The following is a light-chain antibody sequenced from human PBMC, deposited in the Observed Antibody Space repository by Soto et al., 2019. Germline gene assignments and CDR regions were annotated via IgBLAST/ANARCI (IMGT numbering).Light chain of an antibody. J-gene: IGKJ2*01. CDR3: QQYGSSLMYT. CDR2: DAS. CDR1: QSVSSY. V-gene: IGKV3-20*01. Sequence: EIVLTQSPATLSLSPGERATLSCRASQSVSSYLAWYQQKPGQAPRLLIYDASNRATGIPARFSGSGSGTDFTLTISRLEPEDFAVYYCQQYGSSLMYTFGQGTKLEIK.